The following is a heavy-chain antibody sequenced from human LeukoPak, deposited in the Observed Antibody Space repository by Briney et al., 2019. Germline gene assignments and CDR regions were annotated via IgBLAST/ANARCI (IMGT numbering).Heavy chain of an antibody. CDR3: ARDLEVYDY. CDR1: AFTFDDYA. D-gene: IGHD2-8*02. J-gene: IGHJ4*02. V-gene: IGHV3-9*01. Sequence: GGSLRLSCAASAFTFDDYAMHWVRQAPGKGLEWVSGISWNSGRIGYADSVKGRFTISRDNSKNTLYLQMNSLRAEDTAVYYCARDLEVYDYWGRGTLVTVSS. CDR2: ISWNSGRI.